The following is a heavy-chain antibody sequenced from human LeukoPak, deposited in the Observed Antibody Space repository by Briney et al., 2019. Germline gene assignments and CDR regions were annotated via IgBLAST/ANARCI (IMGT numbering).Heavy chain of an antibody. CDR1: GVSISRGGNY. CDR2: VYNNRRT. V-gene: IGHV4-31*03. D-gene: IGHD3-22*01. CDR3: ARDTSGYYYFDS. J-gene: IGHJ4*02. Sequence: PSETLSLTCTVSGVSISRGGNYWSWIRQHPGKGLEWIGYVYNNRRTYYNPSLKSRLATSVDTSANQFSLKLSSVTAADTAVYYCARDTSGYYYFDSWGQGTLVTVSS.